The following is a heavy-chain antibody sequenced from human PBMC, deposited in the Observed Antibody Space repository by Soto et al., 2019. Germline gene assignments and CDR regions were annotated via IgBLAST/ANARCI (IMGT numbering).Heavy chain of an antibody. Sequence: GASVKVSCKASGFTFTSSAVQWVRQARGQRLEWIGWIVVGSGNTNYAQKFQERVTITRDMSTSTAYMELSSLRSEDTAVYYCAAARITIFGVVIPAYYGMDVWGQGTTVTVSS. J-gene: IGHJ6*02. CDR2: IVVGSGNT. D-gene: IGHD3-3*01. CDR1: GFTFTSSA. CDR3: AAARITIFGVVIPAYYGMDV. V-gene: IGHV1-58*01.